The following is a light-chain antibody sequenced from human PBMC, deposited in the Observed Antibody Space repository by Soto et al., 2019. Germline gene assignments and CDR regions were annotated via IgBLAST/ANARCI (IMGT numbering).Light chain of an antibody. CDR2: AAS. V-gene: IGKV3-20*01. Sequence: ERVMTQSPASLSVSRGERATRSCGASQSVGSNLAWYRQKPGQAPRLLIYAASSRATGSPDRFSGGGSGTDFTLTISRLEPEDFAVYYCQQYGYSPITFGQGTRLEI. J-gene: IGKJ5*01. CDR1: QSVGSN. CDR3: QQYGYSPIT.